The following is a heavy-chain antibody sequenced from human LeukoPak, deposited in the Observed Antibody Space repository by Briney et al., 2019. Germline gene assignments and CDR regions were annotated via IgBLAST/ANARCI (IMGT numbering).Heavy chain of an antibody. CDR2: IIPIFGTA. CDR1: GGNFRSYA. D-gene: IGHD1/OR15-1a*01. V-gene: IGHV1-69*05. Sequence: GASVKVSCKTFGGNFRSYAMSWVRQAPGQGPEWLGGIIPIFGTADYAQKFQGRVTITTDEPTSTVYMELSSLRSEDTAVYYCARDREQRGFFYGMDVWGQGTTVTVSS. J-gene: IGHJ6*02. CDR3: ARDREQRGFFYGMDV.